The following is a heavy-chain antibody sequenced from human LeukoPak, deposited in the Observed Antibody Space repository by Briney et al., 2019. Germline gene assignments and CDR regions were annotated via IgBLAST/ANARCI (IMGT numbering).Heavy chain of an antibody. Sequence: PGGSLRLSCAASGFTFSSYWMHWVRQAPGKGLVWVSRINSDGSITTYADSVRGRFTISRDNAKSTLYLQMSSLRVEDTAVYYCARVTSLTGTIFDSWGQGTLVTVSS. J-gene: IGHJ4*02. D-gene: IGHD1-7*01. CDR3: ARVTSLTGTIFDS. CDR1: GFTFSSYW. V-gene: IGHV3-74*01. CDR2: INSDGSIT.